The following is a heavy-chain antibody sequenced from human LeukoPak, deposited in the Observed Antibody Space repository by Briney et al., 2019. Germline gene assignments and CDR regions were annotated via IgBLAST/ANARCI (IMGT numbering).Heavy chain of an antibody. CDR1: GFTFSSYA. V-gene: IGHV3-30-3*01. J-gene: IGHJ4*02. Sequence: PGGSLRLSCAASGFTFSSYAMHWVRQAPGKGLEWVAVISYDGSNKYYADSVKGRFTISRDNSKNTLYLQMNSLRAEDTAVYYCARDLSEQWLVYYFDYCGQGTLVTVSS. D-gene: IGHD6-19*01. CDR2: ISYDGSNK. CDR3: ARDLSEQWLVYYFDY.